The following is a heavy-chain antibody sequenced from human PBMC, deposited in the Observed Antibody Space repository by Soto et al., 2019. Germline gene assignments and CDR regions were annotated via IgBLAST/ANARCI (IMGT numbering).Heavy chain of an antibody. CDR2: INHSGST. D-gene: IGHD5-18*01. J-gene: IGHJ6*02. Sequence: SETLSLTCAVYGGSFSGYYWSWIRQPPGKGLEWIGEINHSGSTNYNPSLKSRVTISVDTSKNQFSLKLSSVTAADTALYYCARRQLWYYYYYDMDVWGQGTTVTVSS. CDR3: ARRQLWYYYYYDMDV. CDR1: GGSFSGYY. V-gene: IGHV4-34*01.